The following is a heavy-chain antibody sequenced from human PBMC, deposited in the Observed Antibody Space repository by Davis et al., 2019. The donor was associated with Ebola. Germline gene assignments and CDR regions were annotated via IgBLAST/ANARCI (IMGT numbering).Heavy chain of an antibody. Sequence: GESLKISCAASGFTFSDYYMSWIRQAPGKGLEWVSYIRGGGRTIYYADSLKGRFTISRDNAKNSLYLQMNSLRAEDTAVYYCARAGGSTTLTAPSMDVWDQGTTVTVSS. D-gene: IGHD4-17*01. V-gene: IGHV3-11*01. CDR2: IRGGGRTI. CDR1: GFTFSDYY. CDR3: ARAGGSTTLTAPSMDV. J-gene: IGHJ6*02.